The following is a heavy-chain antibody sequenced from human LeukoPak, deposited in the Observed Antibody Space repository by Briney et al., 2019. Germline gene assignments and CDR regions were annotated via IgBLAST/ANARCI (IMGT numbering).Heavy chain of an antibody. Sequence: GGSLRLSCAASGFTFRSYGMHWVRQAPGKGLDWVAFIHHDGSNKYYADSVRGRFTISRDNSKNTLYLQMNSLRAEDTAVYYCARDLSYYDSSGFDYWGQGTLVTVSS. D-gene: IGHD3-22*01. CDR1: GFTFRSYG. J-gene: IGHJ4*02. CDR3: ARDLSYYDSSGFDY. CDR2: IHHDGSNK. V-gene: IGHV3-30*02.